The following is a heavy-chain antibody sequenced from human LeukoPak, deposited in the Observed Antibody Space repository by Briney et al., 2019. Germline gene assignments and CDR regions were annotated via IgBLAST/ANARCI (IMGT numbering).Heavy chain of an antibody. V-gene: IGHV3-23*01. CDR2: ISGSGGST. CDR1: GFTFSSYA. J-gene: IGHJ4*02. D-gene: IGHD3-10*01. CDR3: PVGFPLFDY. Sequence: GGSLRLSCAASGFTFSSYAMSWVRQAPGKGLEWVSAISGSGGSTYYADSVKGRFTISGDNSKNTLYLQMNSLRAEDTAVFYCPVGFPLFDYWGQGTLVTVSS.